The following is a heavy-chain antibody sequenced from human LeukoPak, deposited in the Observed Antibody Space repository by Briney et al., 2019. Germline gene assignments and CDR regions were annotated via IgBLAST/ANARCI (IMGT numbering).Heavy chain of an antibody. V-gene: IGHV3-23*01. D-gene: IGHD2-15*01. CDR2: IRGSGGNT. Sequence: GGSLRLSCAAAGFTFSSYAMTWVRQAPGKGLEWVSGIRGSGGNTDYADSVKGRFTISRDNSKNTLSPQMNSLRAEDTAVYYCAKGWTFLDPWGQGTLVTVSS. CDR3: AKGWTFLDP. CDR1: GFTFSSYA. J-gene: IGHJ5*02.